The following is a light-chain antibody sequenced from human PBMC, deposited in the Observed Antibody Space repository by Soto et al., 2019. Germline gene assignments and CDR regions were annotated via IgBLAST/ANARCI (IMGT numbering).Light chain of an antibody. V-gene: IGKV1-12*01. J-gene: IGKJ4*01. Sequence: DIQMTQSPSSVSAAVGDTVTITCRASQDMSNWLAWYQEKPGKAPKLLIYATSSLESGVPSRVSGRGSGTDFTLTIGSLQPEGFATCDCQQANNFPITFGGGTKVEIK. CDR3: QQANNFPIT. CDR1: QDMSNW. CDR2: ATS.